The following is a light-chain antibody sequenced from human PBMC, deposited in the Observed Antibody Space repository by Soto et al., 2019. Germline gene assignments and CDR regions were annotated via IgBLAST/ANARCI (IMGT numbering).Light chain of an antibody. Sequence: QSVLTQPPSVSAAPGQTVTISCSGRGSNIGSNSVSRYQQVPGTAPKLLLYDNDKRPSGIPDRFFGSKSGTSATLGIAGLQTADEADYYCGTWESHLSVGVFGGGTKLTVL. CDR3: GTWESHLSVGV. CDR2: DND. J-gene: IGLJ2*01. CDR1: GSNIGSNS. V-gene: IGLV1-51*01.